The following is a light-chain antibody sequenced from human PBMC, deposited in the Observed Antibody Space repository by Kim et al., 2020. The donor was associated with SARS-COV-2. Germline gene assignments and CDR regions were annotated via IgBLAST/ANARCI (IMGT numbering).Light chain of an antibody. J-gene: IGKJ4*01. Sequence: SVSPGERATLSGRASQSVSSNLAWYQQKPGQAPRLLIYGASTGATGIPARFSGSGSGTEFTLTISSLQSEDLAVYYCQQYNNWPLTFGGGTKLEI. CDR1: QSVSSN. CDR3: QQYNNWPLT. CDR2: GAS. V-gene: IGKV3-15*01.